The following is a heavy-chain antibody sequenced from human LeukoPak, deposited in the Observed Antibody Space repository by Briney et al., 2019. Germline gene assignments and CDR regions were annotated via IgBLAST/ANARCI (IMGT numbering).Heavy chain of an antibody. V-gene: IGHV3-23*01. D-gene: IGHD3-22*01. CDR2: ISGRSDYI. Sequence: GGSLRLSCAVSGFTFNSYGMSWVRQAPGKGLEWVSGISGRSDYIYYAESVKGRFTISRDNSKNTFYLQMNTLRAEDTALYYCAKDRVTDSSGYTSEHYFDSWGRGTLVTVSS. CDR3: AKDRVTDSSGYTSEHYFDS. J-gene: IGHJ4*02. CDR1: GFTFNSYG.